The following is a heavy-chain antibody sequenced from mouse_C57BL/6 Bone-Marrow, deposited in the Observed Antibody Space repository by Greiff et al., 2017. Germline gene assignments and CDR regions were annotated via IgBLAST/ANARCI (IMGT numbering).Heavy chain of an antibody. Sequence: VQLQQSDAELVKPGASVKISCKVSGYTFTDHTIHWMKQRPEQGLEWIGYIYPRDGSTKYNEKFKGKATLTADNSSSTAYMQLNSLTSEDSAGDFCARVGGYRAWFAYWGQGTLVTVSA. CDR3: ARVGGYRAWFAY. J-gene: IGHJ3*01. CDR2: IYPRDGST. CDR1: GYTFTDHT. D-gene: IGHD1-1*02. V-gene: IGHV1-78*01.